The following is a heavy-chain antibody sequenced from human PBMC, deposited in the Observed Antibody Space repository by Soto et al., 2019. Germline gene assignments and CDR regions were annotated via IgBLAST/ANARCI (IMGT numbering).Heavy chain of an antibody. CDR1: GFTFSSYG. CDR2: IWYDGSNK. CDR3: AREHSSGSNYLSAFDI. Sequence: TGGSLRLSCAASGFTFSSYGMHWVRQAPGKGLEWVAVIWYDGSNKYYADSVKGRFTISRDNSKNTLYLQMNSLRAEDTAVYYCAREHSSGSNYLSAFDIWGQGTMVTVSS. V-gene: IGHV3-33*01. D-gene: IGHD6-19*01. J-gene: IGHJ3*02.